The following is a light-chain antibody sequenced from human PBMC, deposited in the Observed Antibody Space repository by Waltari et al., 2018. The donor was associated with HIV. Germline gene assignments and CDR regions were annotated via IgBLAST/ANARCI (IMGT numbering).Light chain of an antibody. CDR3: QQSHTNPRT. V-gene: IGKV1-39*01. CDR2: AKC. Sequence: DIQLTQSPSSLSASGGDSVSITCRPSQTFNTYLNWYQQIPGKAPKFLIYAKCTWQGGLPSGFSGSGSGSDFTLPISSLRPEDCATYYCQQSHTNPRTFGRGTKVDVK. J-gene: IGKJ1*01. CDR1: QTFNTY.